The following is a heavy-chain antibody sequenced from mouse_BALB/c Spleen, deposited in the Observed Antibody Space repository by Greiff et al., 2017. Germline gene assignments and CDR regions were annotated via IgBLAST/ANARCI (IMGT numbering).Heavy chain of an antibody. CDR1: GYTFTSYW. CDR3: ARLYYGSGMDY. D-gene: IGHD1-1*01. V-gene: IGHV1-7*01. CDR2: INPSTGYT. Sequence: VQLQQSGAELAKPGASVKMSCKASGYTFTSYWMHWVKQRPGQGLEWIGYINPSTGYTEYNQKFKDKATLTADKSSSTAYMQLSSLTSEDSAVYYCARLYYGSGMDYWGQGTSVTVSS. J-gene: IGHJ4*01.